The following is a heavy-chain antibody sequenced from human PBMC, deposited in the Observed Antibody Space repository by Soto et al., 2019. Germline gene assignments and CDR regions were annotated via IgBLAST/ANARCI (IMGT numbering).Heavy chain of an antibody. Sequence: QMHLQESGPGLVKPSETLSLTCTVSGGSISGYYWSWVRQPAGKGLEWVGRIYSDGITNYSPSLKSRVPMSLDTSKDQFSLHLNSVTAADTAVYYCSRVGCSNSKCYTRGMDVWGQGTTVTVSS. CDR1: GGSISGYY. CDR2: IYSDGIT. J-gene: IGHJ6*02. CDR3: SRVGCSNSKCYTRGMDV. D-gene: IGHD2-2*01. V-gene: IGHV4-4*07.